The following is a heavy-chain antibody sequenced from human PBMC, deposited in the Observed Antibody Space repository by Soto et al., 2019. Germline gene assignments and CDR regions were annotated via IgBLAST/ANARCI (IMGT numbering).Heavy chain of an antibody. V-gene: IGHV5-10-1*01. D-gene: IGHD6-13*01. J-gene: IGHJ6*02. CDR2: IDPSDSYT. CDR3: ARRSSSLPGYYYCYGMDV. CDR1: GYSFTSYW. Sequence: GESLKISCKGSGYSFTSYWISWVRQMPGKGLEWMGRIDPSDSYTNYSPSFQGHVTISADKSISTAYLQWSSLKASDTAMYYCARRSSSLPGYYYCYGMDVWGQGTTVTVSS.